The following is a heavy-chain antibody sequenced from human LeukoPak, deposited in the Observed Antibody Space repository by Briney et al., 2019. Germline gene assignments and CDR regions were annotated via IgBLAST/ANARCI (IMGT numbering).Heavy chain of an antibody. CDR3: ARADWRYCSGGSCQSWFAH. Sequence: WKAAGYGKSVDYRHWGRHNTRQGLEWMGWINPNSGDTKYAQRFQGRVTITRDTSISTAYMELSRLRSDDTAVFYCARADWRYCSGGSCQSWFAHWGQGPLV. J-gene: IGHJ5*02. V-gene: IGHV1-2*02. CDR2: INPNSGDT. CDR1: GYGKSVDY. D-gene: IGHD2-15*01.